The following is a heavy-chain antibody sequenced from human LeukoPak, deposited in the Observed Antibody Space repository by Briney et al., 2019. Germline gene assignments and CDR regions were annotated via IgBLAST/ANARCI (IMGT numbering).Heavy chain of an antibody. V-gene: IGHV4-39*01. CDR2: IYYSGST. Sequence: SETLSLTCTVSGGSISSSSYYWGWIRQPPGKGLEWVGSIYYSGSTYYNPSLKSRVAISVDTSKNQFSLKLSSVTAADTAVYYCLNLDYWGQGTLVTVSS. J-gene: IGHJ4*02. CDR3: LNLDY. CDR1: GGSISSSSYY. D-gene: IGHD1-14*01.